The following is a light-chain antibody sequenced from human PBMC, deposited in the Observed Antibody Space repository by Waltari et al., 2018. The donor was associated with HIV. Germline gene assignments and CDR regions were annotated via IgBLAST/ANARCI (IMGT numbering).Light chain of an antibody. Sequence: SFDLTQPLSVSVSLGETARITCGGNNIGIKHVHWYQQKPGQAPVLVMYRDSSRPSGIPERFSGSNSGNTATLTISRVQAVDEGIYYCKVYDSNTVVFGGGAKLAVL. J-gene: IGLJ3*02. CDR1: NIGIKH. CDR3: KVYDSNTVV. CDR2: RDS. V-gene: IGLV3-9*01.